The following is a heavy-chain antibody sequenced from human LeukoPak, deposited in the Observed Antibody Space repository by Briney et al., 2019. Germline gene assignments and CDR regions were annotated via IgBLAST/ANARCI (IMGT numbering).Heavy chain of an antibody. D-gene: IGHD1-26*01. V-gene: IGHV3-43*02. J-gene: IGHJ4*02. Sequence: GGSLRLSCAASGFTFDDYAMHWVHQAPGKGLEWVSLISGDGGSTYYADSVKGRFTISRDNSKNSLYLQMNSLGTEDTALYYCAKDREYSGSYADYWGQGTLVTVSS. CDR1: GFTFDDYA. CDR3: AKDREYSGSYADY. CDR2: ISGDGGST.